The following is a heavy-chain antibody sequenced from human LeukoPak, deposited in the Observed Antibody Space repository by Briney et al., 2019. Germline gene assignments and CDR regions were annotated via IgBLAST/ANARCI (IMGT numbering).Heavy chain of an antibody. CDR1: GYTFTSYY. V-gene: IGHV1-46*01. D-gene: IGHD3-3*01. CDR2: INPSGGST. J-gene: IGHJ6*03. Sequence: ASVKVSCKASGYTFTSYYIHWVRQAPGQGLEWMGIINPSGGSTSYAQKFQGRVTMTRDTPTSTVYMELSSLRSEDTAVYYCARASIRGSLRDYMDVWGKGTTVTVSS. CDR3: ARASIRGSLRDYMDV.